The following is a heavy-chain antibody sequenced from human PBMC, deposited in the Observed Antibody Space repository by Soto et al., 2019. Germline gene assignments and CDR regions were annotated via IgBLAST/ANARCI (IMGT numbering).Heavy chain of an antibody. CDR1: GGSVNGYY. CDR2: INHTGGT. Sequence: SETLSLTCAVYGGSVNGYYWNWIRQPPGKGLKWIGEINHTGGTHYNPSLKSRVTMSVDTSKNQFSLRLSSVTAADTAIYYCATRITVFGLLIPPFDPWGQGTQVTVSS. J-gene: IGHJ5*02. CDR3: ATRITVFGLLIPPFDP. V-gene: IGHV4-34*01. D-gene: IGHD3-3*01.